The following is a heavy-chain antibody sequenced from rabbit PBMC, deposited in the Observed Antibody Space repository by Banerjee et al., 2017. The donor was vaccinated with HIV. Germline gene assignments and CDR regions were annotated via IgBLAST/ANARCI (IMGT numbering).Heavy chain of an antibody. CDR3: ARRDAGGAGYGYATFNL. D-gene: IGHD6-1*01. J-gene: IGHJ4*01. CDR2: IYVGGSGSP. Sequence: QSLEESGGDLVKPGASLTLTCTASGFSFSSSYYMCWVRQAPGKGLEWIACIYVGGSGSPWYASWAKGRFTISKPSSTTVTLQMTSLTAADTATYFCARRDAGGAGYGYATFNLWGQGTLVTVS. CDR1: GFSFSSSYY. V-gene: IGHV1S40*01.